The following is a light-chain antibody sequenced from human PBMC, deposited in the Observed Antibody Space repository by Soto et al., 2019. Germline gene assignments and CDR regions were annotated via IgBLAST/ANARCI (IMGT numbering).Light chain of an antibody. J-gene: IGLJ1*01. Sequence: QSVLTQPPSASGTPGQRVTISCSGSSSNIGSNYVYWYQQLPGTAPKLLIYRNNQRPSGVPDRFSGSKSGTSASLAIRGLRSEDGADYYCAAGDDTLSVYAFGTGPKVTVL. CDR2: RNN. CDR1: SSNIGSNY. V-gene: IGLV1-47*01. CDR3: AAGDDTLSVYA.